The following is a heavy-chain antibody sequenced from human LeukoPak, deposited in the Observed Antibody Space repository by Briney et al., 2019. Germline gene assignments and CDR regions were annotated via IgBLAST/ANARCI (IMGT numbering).Heavy chain of an antibody. J-gene: IGHJ5*02. D-gene: IGHD2-15*01. CDR2: ISSSSSYI. Sequence: GGSLRLSCAASGFTFSSYSMNWVRQAPGKGLEWVSSISSSSSYIYYADSVKGRFTISRDNSKNTLYLQMNSLRAEDTAVYYCAKDTPEHPRYCSGGSCFRGYNWFDPWGQGTLVTVSS. V-gene: IGHV3-21*04. CDR3: AKDTPEHPRYCSGGSCFRGYNWFDP. CDR1: GFTFSSYS.